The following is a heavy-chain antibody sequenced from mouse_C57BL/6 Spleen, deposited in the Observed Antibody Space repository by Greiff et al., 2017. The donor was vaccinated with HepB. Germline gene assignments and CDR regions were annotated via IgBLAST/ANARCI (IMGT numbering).Heavy chain of an antibody. Sequence: QVQLQQPGAELVKPGASVKLSCKASGYTFTSYDINWVKQRPGQGLEWIGWIYPRDGSTKYNEKFKGKATLTVDTSSSTAYMELHSLTSEDSAVYFCARRGGYGAGAMDYWGQGTSVTVSS. CDR2: IYPRDGST. D-gene: IGHD3-1*01. V-gene: IGHV1-85*01. J-gene: IGHJ4*01. CDR1: GYTFTSYD. CDR3: ARRGGYGAGAMDY.